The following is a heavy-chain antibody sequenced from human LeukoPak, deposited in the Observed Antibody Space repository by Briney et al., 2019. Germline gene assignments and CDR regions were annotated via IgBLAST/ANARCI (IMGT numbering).Heavy chain of an antibody. CDR1: EFTFSDYY. CDR2: VGRDGSI. CDR3: ARRYYDTTGYAFDI. J-gene: IGHJ3*02. Sequence: GGSLRLSCAASEFTFSDYYMSWIRQAPGKGLEWISCVGRDGSIHYADSVKGRITISRDNAKNSLFLQMNSLRAEDTAIYYCARRYYDTTGYAFDIWGQGTMVTVSS. V-gene: IGHV3-69-1*02. D-gene: IGHD3-22*01.